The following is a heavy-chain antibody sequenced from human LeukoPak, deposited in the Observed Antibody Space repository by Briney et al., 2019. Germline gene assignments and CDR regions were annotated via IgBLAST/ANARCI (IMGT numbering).Heavy chain of an antibody. V-gene: IGHV3-30*02. Sequence: SGGSLRLSCAASGFTFSSYGMHWVRQAPGKGLEWVAFIRYDGSNKYYADSVKGRFTISRDNSKNTLYLQMNSLRAEDTAVYYCAKDLEGLYCSSTSCFGAFDIWGQGTMVTVSS. CDR1: GFTFSSYG. D-gene: IGHD2-2*01. CDR2: IRYDGSNK. CDR3: AKDLEGLYCSSTSCFGAFDI. J-gene: IGHJ3*02.